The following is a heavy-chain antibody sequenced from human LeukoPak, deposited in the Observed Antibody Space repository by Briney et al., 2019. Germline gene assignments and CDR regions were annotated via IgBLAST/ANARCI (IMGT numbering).Heavy chain of an antibody. J-gene: IGHJ5*02. CDR1: GFTFSDYY. CDR3: AKGYGQRLVNNWFDP. V-gene: IGHV3-30*18. CDR2: ISYDGSNK. D-gene: IGHD6-13*01. Sequence: PGGSLRLSCAASGFTFSDYYMSWIRQAPGKGLEWVAVISYDGSNKYYADSVKGRFTISRDNSKNTLYLQMNSLRAEDTAVYYCAKGYGQRLVNNWFDPWGQGTLVTVSS.